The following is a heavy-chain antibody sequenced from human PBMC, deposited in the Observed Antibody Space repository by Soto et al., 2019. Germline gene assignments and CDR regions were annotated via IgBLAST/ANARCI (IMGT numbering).Heavy chain of an antibody. CDR3: ARDILTGYESRARHYYYYYGMDV. CDR1: DGSISSSSYY. V-gene: IGHV4-39*07. CDR2: IYYSGST. Sequence: PSETLSLTCPVADGSISSSSYYLGWIRQPPGKGLEWIGSIYYSGSTYYNPSLKSRVIISVDTSKNQFSLKLSSVTAADTAVYYCARDILTGYESRARHYYYYYGMDVWGQGTTVSVSS. D-gene: IGHD3-9*01. J-gene: IGHJ6*02.